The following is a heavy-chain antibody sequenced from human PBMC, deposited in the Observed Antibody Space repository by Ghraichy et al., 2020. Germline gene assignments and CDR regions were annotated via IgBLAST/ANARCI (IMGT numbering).Heavy chain of an antibody. J-gene: IGHJ3*02. Sequence: ETLSLTCTVSGGSISSSSYYWGWIRQPPGKGLEWIGSIYYSGSTYYNPSLKSRVTISVDTSKNQFSLKLSSVTAADTAVYYCARDCSSTSCYVVDAFDIWGQGTMVTVSS. CDR1: GGSISSSSYY. CDR3: ARDCSSTSCYVVDAFDI. CDR2: IYYSGST. D-gene: IGHD2-2*01. V-gene: IGHV4-39*01.